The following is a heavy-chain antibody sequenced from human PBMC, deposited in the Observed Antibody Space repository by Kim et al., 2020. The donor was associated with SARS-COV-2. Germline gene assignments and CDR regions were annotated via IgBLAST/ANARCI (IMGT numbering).Heavy chain of an antibody. D-gene: IGHD6-6*01. Sequence: GGSLRLSCAASGFTFSSYAMSWVRQAPGKGLEWVSVIYSGGSSTYYADSVKGRFTISRDNSKNTLYLQMNSLRAEDTAVYYCAKGGYSSSSGSSGGPGFNYYYYGMDVWGQGTTVTVSS. CDR2: IYSGGSST. CDR3: AKGGYSSSSGSSGGPGFNYYYYGMDV. V-gene: IGHV3-23*03. CDR1: GFTFSSYA. J-gene: IGHJ6*02.